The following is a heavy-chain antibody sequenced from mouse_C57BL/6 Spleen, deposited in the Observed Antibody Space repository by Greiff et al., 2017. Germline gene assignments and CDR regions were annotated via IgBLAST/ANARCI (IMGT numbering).Heavy chain of an antibody. Sequence: VQLQQSGAELVMPGASVKLSCKASGYTFTSYWMHWVKQRPGQGLEWIGEIDPSDSYTNYNQKFKGKSTLTVDKSSSTAYMQLSSLTSEDAAVYYCARDYSNYERAMDYWGQGTSVTVSS. CDR1: GYTFTSYW. CDR3: ARDYSNYERAMDY. D-gene: IGHD2-5*01. V-gene: IGHV1-69*01. J-gene: IGHJ4*01. CDR2: IDPSDSYT.